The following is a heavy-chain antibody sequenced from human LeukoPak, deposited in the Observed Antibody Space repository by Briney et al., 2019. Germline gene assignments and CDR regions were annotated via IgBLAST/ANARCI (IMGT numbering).Heavy chain of an antibody. D-gene: IGHD4-11*01. Sequence: GASVKVSCKASGYTFTSYGISWVRQAPGQGLEWMGWISAYNGNTNYAPKLQGRVTMTTDTSTSTAYMELRSLRSDDTAVYYCARSLLFSKFSYFQHWGQGTLVTVSS. CDR1: GYTFTSYG. CDR3: ARSLLFSKFSYFQH. CDR2: ISAYNGNT. V-gene: IGHV1-18*01. J-gene: IGHJ1*01.